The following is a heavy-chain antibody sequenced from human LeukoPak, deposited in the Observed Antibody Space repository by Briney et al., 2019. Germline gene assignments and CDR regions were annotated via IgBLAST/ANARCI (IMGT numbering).Heavy chain of an antibody. V-gene: IGHV4-39*01. CDR3: ARSYYGSGRPFDY. CDR1: GGSISSSSYY. Sequence: SETLSLTCTVSGGSISSSSYYWGWIRQPPGKGLEWIGSIYYSGSTYYNPSLKSRVTISVDTSKNQFSLKLSSVTAADTAVYYCARSYYGSGRPFDYWGQGTLVTVSS. CDR2: IYYSGST. J-gene: IGHJ4*02. D-gene: IGHD3-10*01.